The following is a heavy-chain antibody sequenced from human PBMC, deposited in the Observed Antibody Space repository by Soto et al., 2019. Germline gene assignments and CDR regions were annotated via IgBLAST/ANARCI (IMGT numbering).Heavy chain of an antibody. CDR3: ARGYSSSGEDWFDP. V-gene: IGHV4-59*01. CDR2: IYYSGST. CDR1: GGSISSYY. D-gene: IGHD6-13*01. Sequence: SETLSLTCTVSGGSISSYYWSWIRQPPGKGLEWIGYIYYSGSTNYNPSLKSRVTISVDTSKNQFSLKLSSVTAADTAVYYCARGYSSSGEDWFDPWGQGTLVTVSS. J-gene: IGHJ5*02.